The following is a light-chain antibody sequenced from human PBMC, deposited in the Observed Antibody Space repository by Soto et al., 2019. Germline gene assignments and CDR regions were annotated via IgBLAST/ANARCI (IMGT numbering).Light chain of an antibody. CDR2: KAS. Sequence: DIQMTHSPSTLSGSVGDRVSITCRSSQTISSWLAWYQQKPGKAPKLLIYKASTLKSGVPSRFSGSGSGTEFTLTISSLQPDDFATYYCQHYKMYSPWTFGQGTKVDI. CDR1: QTISSW. CDR3: QHYKMYSPWT. V-gene: IGKV1-5*03. J-gene: IGKJ1*01.